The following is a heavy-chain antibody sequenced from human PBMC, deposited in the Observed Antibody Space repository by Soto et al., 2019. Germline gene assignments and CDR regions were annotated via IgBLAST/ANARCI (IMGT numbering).Heavy chain of an antibody. CDR3: DRGHSTDFYNGVCSVFGSHETDV. V-gene: IGHV1-69*01. CDR2: IIPIFGTA. J-gene: IGHJ6*02. CDR1: GGTFSSYA. Sequence: SVKVSFKASGGTFSSYAISWVRPAPGQWLELMGGIIPIFGTANYAHKLQGRVTITADESTSTAYMELSSMRSEDTAVYYCDRGHSTDFYNGVCSVFGSHETDVWGQGSTVTVSS. D-gene: IGHD2-8*01.